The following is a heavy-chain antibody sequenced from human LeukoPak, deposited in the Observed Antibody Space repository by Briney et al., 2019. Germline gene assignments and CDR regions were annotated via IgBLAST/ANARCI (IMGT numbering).Heavy chain of an antibody. Sequence: PGGSLRLSCAASGFTFSSYAMSWVRQAPGKGLEWVSGISASASGTYYADSVKGRFTISRDKSKNTLFLQMNSLRAEDTAVYYCARGPGAWPSHSDYWGQGTLVTVSS. J-gene: IGHJ4*02. CDR2: ISASASGT. CDR1: GFTFSSYA. V-gene: IGHV3-23*01. CDR3: ARGPGAWPSHSDY.